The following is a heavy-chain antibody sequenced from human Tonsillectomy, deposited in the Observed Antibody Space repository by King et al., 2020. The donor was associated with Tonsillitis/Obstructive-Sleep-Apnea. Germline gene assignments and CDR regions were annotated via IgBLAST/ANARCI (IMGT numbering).Heavy chain of an antibody. CDR3: AHRWDSKGGFDY. CDR1: GFSLSTSGVG. Sequence: TLKESGPTLVKPTQTLTLTCTFSGFSLSTSGVGVGWIRQPPGKGLEWLAFIYWDADKHYSPTLKVRLTITKDTSKNQVVLTMNNMDPVVTATYYCAHRWDSKGGFDYRGQGTLVTVSS. CDR2: IYWDADK. J-gene: IGHJ4*02. V-gene: IGHV2-5*02. D-gene: IGHD4-11*01.